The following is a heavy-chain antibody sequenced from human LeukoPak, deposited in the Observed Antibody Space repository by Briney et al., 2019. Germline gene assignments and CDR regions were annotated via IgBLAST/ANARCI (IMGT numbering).Heavy chain of an antibody. CDR3: AKDHLSRLVGALPPDYFDY. CDR1: GLTFSSYA. D-gene: IGHD1-26*01. J-gene: IGHJ4*02. Sequence: PGGSLRLSCAASGLTFSSYAMSWVRQAPGKGLEWVSAISGSGGSTYYADSVKGRFTISRDNSKNTLYLQMNSLRAEDAAVYYCAKDHLSRLVGALPPDYFDYWGQGTLVTVSS. CDR2: ISGSGGST. V-gene: IGHV3-23*01.